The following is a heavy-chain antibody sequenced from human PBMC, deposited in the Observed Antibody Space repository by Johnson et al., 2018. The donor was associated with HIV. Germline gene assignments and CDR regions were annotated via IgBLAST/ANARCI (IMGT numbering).Heavy chain of an antibody. J-gene: IGHJ3*01. D-gene: IGHD3-22*01. V-gene: IGHV3-13*01. Sequence: VHLVESGGGLVQPGGSLRLSCAASGFTFSTYDMHWVRQVARRALELVSAIGAAGDTYYPDSVKGRFTISRDNDKNSLYLQMNSLTAGDTAMYYCAGVVAGSSGYYRDAFDVWGQGTMFTVSS. CDR1: GFTFSTYD. CDR3: AGVVAGSSGYYRDAFDV. CDR2: IGAAGDT.